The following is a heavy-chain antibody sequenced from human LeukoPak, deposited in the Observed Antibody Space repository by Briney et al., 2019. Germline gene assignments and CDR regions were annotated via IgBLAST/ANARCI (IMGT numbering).Heavy chain of an antibody. V-gene: IGHV1-69*05. J-gene: IGHJ4*02. Sequence: AASVKVSCKASGGTFSNYAISWVRQAPGQGLEWMGGIIPLFRTSNYPQKFQGRVMVTTDESTSTAYMELSSLRFEDTAVYYCSTSVPGYSSGWYSWGQGTLVTVSS. CDR2: IIPLFRTS. CDR1: GGTFSNYA. CDR3: STSVPGYSSGWYS. D-gene: IGHD6-19*01.